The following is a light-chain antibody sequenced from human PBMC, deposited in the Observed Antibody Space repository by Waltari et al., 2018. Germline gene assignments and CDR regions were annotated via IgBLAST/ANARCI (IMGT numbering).Light chain of an antibody. CDR2: GAS. CDR3: QHYERLPAT. Sequence: EIVLTQSPGNLSLYPGKIATRSCRASQRVSRALAWYQQKPGQAPRLLIYGASNRATGIPDRLSGSGSGTDFSLTISRLDPEDVAVYYCQHYERLPATFGQGTKVEIK. J-gene: IGKJ1*01. CDR1: QRVSRA. V-gene: IGKV3-20*01.